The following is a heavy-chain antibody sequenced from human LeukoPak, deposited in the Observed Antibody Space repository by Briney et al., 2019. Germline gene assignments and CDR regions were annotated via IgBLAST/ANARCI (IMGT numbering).Heavy chain of an antibody. CDR1: GFTFTTNW. CDR2: INQDGSEK. J-gene: IGHJ6*03. CDR3: AELGITMIRVV. V-gene: IGHV3-7*01. D-gene: IGHD3-22*01. Sequence: GGSLRLSCAASGFTFTTNWMSWGRQAPGKGVEWVAAINQDGSEKYYVDSVNGRFTISRDNANNSLYLQMNSLRAEDTAVYYCAELGITMIRVVWGKGTTVTISS.